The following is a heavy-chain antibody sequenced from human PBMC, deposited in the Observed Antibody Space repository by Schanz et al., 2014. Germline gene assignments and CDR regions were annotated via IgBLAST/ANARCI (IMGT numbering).Heavy chain of an antibody. V-gene: IGHV3-66*01. CDR1: GFTVSSKY. Sequence: EVQLVESGGGLVQPGGSLRLSCAASGFTVSSKYMNWVRQAPGKGSEWVSVIFGGGSTYYADSVKGRFTISRDNSKNTLSLQMNSLRDEDTAVYYCVRAKDAGYSSSWYLMNGFDIWGQGTILTVSS. CDR2: IFGGGST. J-gene: IGHJ3*02. CDR3: VRAKDAGYSSSWYLMNGFDI. D-gene: IGHD6-13*01.